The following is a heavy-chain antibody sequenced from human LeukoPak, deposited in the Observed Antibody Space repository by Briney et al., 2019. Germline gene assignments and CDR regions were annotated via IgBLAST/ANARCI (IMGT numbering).Heavy chain of an antibody. CDR1: GFTFSSYA. J-gene: IGHJ4*02. Sequence: GGSLRLSCAASGFTFSSYAMSWVRQAPGKGLEWVSAISGSGGSTYYADSVKGQFTISRDNSKNTLYLQVNSLRAEDTAVYYCAKDVRGLYYDFWSGPKPFDYWGQGTLVTVSS. CDR2: ISGSGGST. CDR3: AKDVRGLYYDFWSGPKPFDY. V-gene: IGHV3-23*01. D-gene: IGHD3-3*01.